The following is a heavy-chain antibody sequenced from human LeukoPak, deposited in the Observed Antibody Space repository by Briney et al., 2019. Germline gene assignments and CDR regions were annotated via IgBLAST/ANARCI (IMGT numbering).Heavy chain of an antibody. CDR1: GGSLSGHY. J-gene: IGHJ4*02. V-gene: IGHV4-34*01. D-gene: IGHD2-15*01. CDR3: ARGVLGTIVVVVAAYYFDY. Sequence: PSETLSLTRAVYGGSLSGHYWSWIRQPPGKGLEWIGEINHSGSTNYNPSIKCRVTISVDTSKNQFSLKLSSVTAADTAVYYCARGVLGTIVVVVAAYYFDYWGQGTLVTVSS. CDR2: INHSGST.